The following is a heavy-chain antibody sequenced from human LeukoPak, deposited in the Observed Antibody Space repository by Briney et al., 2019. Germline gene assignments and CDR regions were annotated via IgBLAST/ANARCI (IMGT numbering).Heavy chain of an antibody. J-gene: IGHJ3*02. Sequence: GGSLRLSCAASGFTFSSYEMNWVRQAPGKGLEWVSYISSSGSTIYYADSVKGRFTISRDNAKNSLYLQMNSLRAEDTADYYCARDGLDPAAFDIWGQGTMVTVSS. CDR3: ARDGLDPAAFDI. V-gene: IGHV3-48*03. CDR1: GFTFSSYE. CDR2: ISSSGSTI.